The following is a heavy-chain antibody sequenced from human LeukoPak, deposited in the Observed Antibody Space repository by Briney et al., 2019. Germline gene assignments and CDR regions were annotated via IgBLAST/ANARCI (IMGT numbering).Heavy chain of an antibody. Sequence: QPGGTLRLSCAASGFTFSSYGMHWVRQAPGKGLEWVAFIRYDGSNKYYADSVKGRFTISRDNSKNTLYLQMNSLRAEDTAVYYCANVGIYCSSTSCRSRYFDYWGQGTLVTVSS. CDR2: IRYDGSNK. V-gene: IGHV3-30*02. D-gene: IGHD2-2*01. CDR1: GFTFSSYG. CDR3: ANVGIYCSSTSCRSRYFDY. J-gene: IGHJ4*02.